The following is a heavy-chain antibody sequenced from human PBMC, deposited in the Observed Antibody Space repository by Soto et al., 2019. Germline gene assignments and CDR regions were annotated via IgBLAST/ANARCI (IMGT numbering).Heavy chain of an antibody. Sequence: PGGSLRLSCAASGFTFSSYAMSWVRQAPGKGLEWVSAISGSGGSTYYADSVKGRFTISRDNSKNTLYLQMNSLRAEDTAVYYCAKVYHPGYYYYYYGMDVWGQGTTVTVSS. V-gene: IGHV3-23*01. CDR1: GFTFSSYA. CDR2: ISGSGGST. CDR3: AKVYHPGYYYYYYGMDV. J-gene: IGHJ6*02. D-gene: IGHD2-2*01.